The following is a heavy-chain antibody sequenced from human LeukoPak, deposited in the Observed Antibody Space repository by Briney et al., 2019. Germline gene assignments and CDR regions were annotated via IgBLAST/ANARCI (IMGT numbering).Heavy chain of an antibody. V-gene: IGHV4-34*01. J-gene: IGHJ4*02. CDR2: INHSGST. CDR3: ARDLRTAMDARPIDY. CDR1: GGSFSGYY. Sequence: PSETLSLTCAVYGGSFSGYYWSWIRQPPGKGLEWIGEINHSGSTNYNPSLKSRVTISVDTSKNQFSLKLSSVTAEDTAVYYCARDLRTAMDARPIDYWGQGTLVTVSS. D-gene: IGHD5-18*01.